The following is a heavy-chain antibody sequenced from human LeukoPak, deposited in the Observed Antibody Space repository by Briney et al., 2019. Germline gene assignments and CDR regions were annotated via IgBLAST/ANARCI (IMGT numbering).Heavy chain of an antibody. CDR2: IKSKTDGGTT. J-gene: IGHJ4*02. CDR1: GFTFSNAW. D-gene: IGHD3-16*02. CDR3: TTDLPYMITFGGVIPTFDY. V-gene: IGHV3-15*07. Sequence: PGGSLRLSCAASGFTFSNAWMNWVRQAPGKGLEWVGRIKSKTDGGTTDYAAPVKGRFTISRDDSKNTLYLQMNSLKTEDTAVYYCTTDLPYMITFGGVIPTFDYWGQGTLVTVSS.